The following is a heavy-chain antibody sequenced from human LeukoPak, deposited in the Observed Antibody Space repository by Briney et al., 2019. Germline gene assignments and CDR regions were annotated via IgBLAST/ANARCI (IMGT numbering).Heavy chain of an antibody. V-gene: IGHV3-48*03. CDR3: ARSKFGELAPFDY. D-gene: IGHD3-10*01. CDR2: ISSSGSTI. J-gene: IGHJ4*02. Sequence: GGSLRLSCASSGFTFSSYEMNWVRQAPGKGLEWVSYISSSGSTIYYADSVKGRFTISRDNAKNSLYLQMNSLRAEDTAVYYCARSKFGELAPFDYWGQGTLVTFSS. CDR1: GFTFSSYE.